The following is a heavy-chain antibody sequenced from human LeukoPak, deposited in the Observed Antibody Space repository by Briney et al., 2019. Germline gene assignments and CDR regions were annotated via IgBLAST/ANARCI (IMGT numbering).Heavy chain of an antibody. CDR3: AKDKSPVIAAAGQDN. CDR2: ISSSSSYI. V-gene: IGHV3-21*04. J-gene: IGHJ4*02. CDR1: GFTFSSYS. D-gene: IGHD6-13*01. Sequence: PGGSLRLSCAASGFTFSSYSMNWVRQAPGKGLEWVSSISSSSSYIYYADSVKGRFTISRDNAKNSLYLQMNSLRAEDTALYYCAKDKSPVIAAAGQDNWGQGILVTVSS.